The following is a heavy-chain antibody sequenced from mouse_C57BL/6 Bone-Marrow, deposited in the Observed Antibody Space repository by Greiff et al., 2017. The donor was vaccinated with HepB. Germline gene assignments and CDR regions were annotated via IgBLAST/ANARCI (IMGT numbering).Heavy chain of an antibody. CDR3: ARGDYDGYYYWYFDV. V-gene: IGHV1-75*01. Sequence: QVHVKQSGPELVKPGASVKISCKASGYTFTDYYINWVKQRPGQGLEWIGWIFPGSGSTYYNEKFKGKATLTVDKSSSTAYMLLSSLTSEDSAVYFCARGDYDGYYYWYFDVWGTGTTVTVSS. D-gene: IGHD2-3*01. CDR2: IFPGSGST. J-gene: IGHJ1*03. CDR1: GYTFTDYY.